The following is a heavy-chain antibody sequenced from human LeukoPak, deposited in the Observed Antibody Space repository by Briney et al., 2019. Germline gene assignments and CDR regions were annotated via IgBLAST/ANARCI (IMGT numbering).Heavy chain of an antibody. D-gene: IGHD3-22*01. CDR1: GYTFTGYY. J-gene: IGHJ4*02. Sequence: ASVMVSCKASGYTFTGYYMHWVRQAPGQGLEWMGWINPNSGGTNYAQKFQGWVTMTRDTSISTAYMELSRLRSDDTAVYYCARGDYYDSSGYNYWGQGTLVTVSS. CDR3: ARGDYYDSSGYNY. V-gene: IGHV1-2*04. CDR2: INPNSGGT.